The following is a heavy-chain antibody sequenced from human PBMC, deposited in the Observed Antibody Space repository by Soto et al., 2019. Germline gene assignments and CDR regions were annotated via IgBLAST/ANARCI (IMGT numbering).Heavy chain of an antibody. Sequence: SETLSLTRAVSGGSISSGGYSWSWIRQPPGKGLEWIGYIYHSGSTYYNSSLKSRVTISVDRSKNQFSLKLSSVTAADTAVYYCARVPTPWGQGTLVTVSS. J-gene: IGHJ5*02. CDR3: ARVPTP. V-gene: IGHV4-30-2*01. D-gene: IGHD2-2*01. CDR2: IYHSGST. CDR1: GGSISSGGYS.